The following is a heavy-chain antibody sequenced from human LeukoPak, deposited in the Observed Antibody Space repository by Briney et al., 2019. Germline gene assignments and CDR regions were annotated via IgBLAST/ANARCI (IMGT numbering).Heavy chain of an antibody. D-gene: IGHD2-15*01. J-gene: IGHJ5*02. Sequence: PGRSLRLSCAASGFTFSSYWMSWVRQAPGKGLEWVANIKQDGSEKYYVDSVKGRFTISRDNAKNSLYLQMNSLRAEDTAVYYCARGMYCSGGSCYNLQYNWFDPWGQGTLVTVSS. V-gene: IGHV3-7*04. CDR1: GFTFSSYW. CDR3: ARGMYCSGGSCYNLQYNWFDP. CDR2: IKQDGSEK.